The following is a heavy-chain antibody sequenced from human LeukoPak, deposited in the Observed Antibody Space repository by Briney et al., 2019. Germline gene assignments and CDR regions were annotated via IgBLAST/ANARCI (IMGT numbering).Heavy chain of an antibody. CDR2: LFHSGST. CDR1: GGSISSSSYY. V-gene: IGHV4-39*01. Sequence: PSRTLSLTCTVSGGSISSSSYYWGWIRQPPGKGLEWIGSLFHSGSTYYNPSLQSRVTISVDTSKNQFSLKLRSVTAADTAVYYCARQVAGSGWGVGGWYFDLWGRGTLVTVSS. CDR3: ARQVAGSGWGVGGWYFDL. D-gene: IGHD6-19*01. J-gene: IGHJ2*01.